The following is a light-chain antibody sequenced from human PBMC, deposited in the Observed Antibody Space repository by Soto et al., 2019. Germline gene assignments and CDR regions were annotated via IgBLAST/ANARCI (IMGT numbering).Light chain of an antibody. CDR1: QSVSSSY. V-gene: IGKV3-20*01. CDR3: QQYGSSPLT. CDR2: GAS. Sequence: EILLTQSPGTLSLSPGEGATLSCRASQSVSSSYLDWYQQKPGQAPRLLIYGASNRATGIPDRFSGSGSGTDLTLTISRLEPEDFAVYYCQQYGSSPLTFGQGTKVEIK. J-gene: IGKJ1*01.